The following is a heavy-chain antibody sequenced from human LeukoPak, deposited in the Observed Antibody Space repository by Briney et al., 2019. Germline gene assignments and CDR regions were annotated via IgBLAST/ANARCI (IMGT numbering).Heavy chain of an antibody. V-gene: IGHV4-59*01. Sequence: KPSETLSLTCTVSGGSISSYYWSWIRQPPGKGLEWIGYIYYSGSTSYNPSLKSRVTISVDTSKNQFSLKLSSVTAADTAVYYCARQAWELRNWFDPWGQGTLVTVSS. J-gene: IGHJ5*02. CDR3: ARQAWELRNWFDP. D-gene: IGHD1-26*01. CDR2: IYYSGST. CDR1: GGSISSYY.